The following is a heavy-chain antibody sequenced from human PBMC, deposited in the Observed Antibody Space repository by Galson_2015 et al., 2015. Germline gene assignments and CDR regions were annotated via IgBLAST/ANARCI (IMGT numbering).Heavy chain of an antibody. CDR1: GYTFTSYD. J-gene: IGHJ4*02. Sequence: SVKVSCKASGYTFTSYDINWVRQATGQGLEWMGWMNPNSGNTGYAQKFQGRVTMTRNTSISTAYMELSSLRSEDTALYYCAKDIVWLGAGGLDYWGQGTLVTVSS. CDR2: MNPNSGNT. CDR3: AKDIVWLGAGGLDY. V-gene: IGHV1-8*01. D-gene: IGHD2-15*01.